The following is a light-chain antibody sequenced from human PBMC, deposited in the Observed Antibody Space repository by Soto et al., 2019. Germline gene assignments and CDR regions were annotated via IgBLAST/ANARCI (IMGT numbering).Light chain of an antibody. V-gene: IGKV3-15*01. CDR1: QSVSSN. Sequence: EIVMTQSPATLSVSPGERATLSCRASQSVSSNLAWYQQKPGQAPRLLIYGASTRATGIPARFSGSGSGTECTLTISSLRSEDCAVYYCQQYNNWPGYTFGQGTKLEIK. CDR2: GAS. CDR3: QQYNNWPGYT. J-gene: IGKJ2*01.